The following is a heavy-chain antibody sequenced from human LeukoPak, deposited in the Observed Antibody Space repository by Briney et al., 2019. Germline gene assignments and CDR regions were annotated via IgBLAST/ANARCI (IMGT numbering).Heavy chain of an antibody. CDR3: ARGGAKLELRRYWFDP. CDR2: IYYSGST. D-gene: IGHD1-7*01. V-gene: IGHV4-59*01. CDR1: GGSISSYY. Sequence: PSETLSLTCTVSGGSISSYYWSWIRQPPGKGLEWIGYIYYSGSTNYNPSLKSRVTISVDTSKKQFSLKLNSVTVVDTAVYYCARGGAKLELRRYWFDPWGQGTLVPVAS. J-gene: IGHJ5*02.